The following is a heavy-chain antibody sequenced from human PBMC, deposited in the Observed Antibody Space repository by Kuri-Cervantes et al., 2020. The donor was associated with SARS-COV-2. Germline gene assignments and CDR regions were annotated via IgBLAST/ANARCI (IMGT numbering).Heavy chain of an antibody. Sequence: GESLKISCEASGFTFSSYAMSWVRQAPGKGLEWVSSISGSGSSTYYTDPVKGRFTISRDNSKNTQYLQMDSLRAEDTAVYYCAKSRTGVGDSKDYWGPGTRVTVSS. V-gene: IGHV3-23*01. D-gene: IGHD1-26*01. CDR2: ISGSGSST. J-gene: IGHJ4*02. CDR3: AKSRTGVGDSKDY. CDR1: GFTFSSYA.